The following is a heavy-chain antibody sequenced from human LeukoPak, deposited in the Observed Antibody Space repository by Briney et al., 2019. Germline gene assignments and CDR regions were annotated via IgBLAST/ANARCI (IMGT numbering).Heavy chain of an antibody. Sequence: ASVKVSCKASGYTFTSFDINWVRQATGQGLEWMGWMNPNSGNTGYAQKFQGRVTMTRNTSISTAYMELSSLRSEDTAVYYSARGHRSGNYYYYGMDVWGQGTTVTVSS. V-gene: IGHV1-8*01. CDR2: MNPNSGNT. D-gene: IGHD3-10*01. J-gene: IGHJ6*02. CDR3: ARGHRSGNYYYYGMDV. CDR1: GYTFTSFD.